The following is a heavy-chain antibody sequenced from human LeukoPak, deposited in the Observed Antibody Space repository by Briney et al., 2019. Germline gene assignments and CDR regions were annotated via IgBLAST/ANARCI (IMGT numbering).Heavy chain of an antibody. Sequence: SETLSLTCTVSGGSISNYDWSWIRQPPGKGLEWIGYIYDSGSTNYNPSLKSRVTISADTSKKQFSLNLRSVTAADTAMYYCARDRIPKFWGQGTLVTVSS. CDR1: GGSISNYD. V-gene: IGHV4-59*01. CDR3: ARDRIPKF. J-gene: IGHJ4*02. CDR2: IYDSGST. D-gene: IGHD2-15*01.